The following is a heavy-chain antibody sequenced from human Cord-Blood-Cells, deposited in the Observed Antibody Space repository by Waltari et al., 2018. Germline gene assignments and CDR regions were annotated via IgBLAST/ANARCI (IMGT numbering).Heavy chain of an antibody. D-gene: IGHD6-13*01. J-gene: IGHJ4*02. CDR1: GYSISSGYY. CDR2: IYHSGST. Sequence: QVQLQESGPGLVKPSETLSLTCTVSGYSISSGYYWVWIRQPPGKGLVWIGSIYHSGSTYYNPSLKSRVTISVDTSKNQFSLKLSSVTTADTAVYYCARSSSWYEAYYWGQGTLVTVSS. CDR3: ARSSSWYEAYY. V-gene: IGHV4-38-2*02.